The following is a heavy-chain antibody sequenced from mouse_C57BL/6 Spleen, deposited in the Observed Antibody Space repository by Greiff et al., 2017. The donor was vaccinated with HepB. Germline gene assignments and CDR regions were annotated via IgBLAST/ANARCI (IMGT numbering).Heavy chain of an antibody. CDR2: ISYDGSN. CDR1: GYSITSGYY. Sequence: EVQLVESGPGLVKPSQSLSLTCSVTGYSITSGYYWNWIRQFPGNKLEWMGYISYDGSNNYNPSLKNRISITRDTSKNQFFLKLNSVTTEDTATYYCARWGMITRAMDYWGQGTSVTVSS. D-gene: IGHD2-4*01. J-gene: IGHJ4*01. V-gene: IGHV3-6*01. CDR3: ARWGMITRAMDY.